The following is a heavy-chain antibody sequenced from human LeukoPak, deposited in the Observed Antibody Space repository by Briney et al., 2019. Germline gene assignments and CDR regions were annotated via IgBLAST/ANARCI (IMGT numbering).Heavy chain of an antibody. J-gene: IGHJ4*02. CDR1: GGSISSGGYY. Sequence: SQTLSLTCTVSGGSISSGGYYWSWIRQHPRKGLEWIGYIYYSGSTYYNPSLKSRVTISVDTSKNQFSLRLSSVTAADTAVYYCAGLAAAGTPHYWGQGTLVTVSS. CDR2: IYYSGST. D-gene: IGHD6-13*01. V-gene: IGHV4-31*02. CDR3: AGLAAAGTPHY.